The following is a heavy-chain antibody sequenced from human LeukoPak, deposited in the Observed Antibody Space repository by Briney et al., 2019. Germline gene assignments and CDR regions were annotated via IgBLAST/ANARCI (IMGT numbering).Heavy chain of an antibody. J-gene: IGHJ1*01. CDR1: GFTFSSYS. Sequence: GGSLRLSCAASGFTFSSYSMNWVRQAPGKGLEWVSSISSSSSYIYYADSVKGRFTISRDNAKNSLYLQMNSLRAEDTAVCYCARAPGPPQYFQHWGQGTLVTVSS. CDR3: ARAPGPPQYFQH. V-gene: IGHV3-21*01. CDR2: ISSSSSYI. D-gene: IGHD1-14*01.